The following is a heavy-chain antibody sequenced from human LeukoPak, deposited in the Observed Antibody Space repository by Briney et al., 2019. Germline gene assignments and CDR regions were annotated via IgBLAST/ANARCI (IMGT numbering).Heavy chain of an antibody. J-gene: IGHJ4*02. Sequence: SETLSLTCTVSGGSISNSSYYWGWIRQPPGKGLEWIGSMYYSGSTYYNPSLKSRATISVDTSKNQFSLKLSSVTAADTAVYYCAGEGDYSSSSFDYWGQGTLVTVSS. CDR3: AGEGDYSSSSFDY. V-gene: IGHV4-39*01. CDR1: GGSISNSSYY. CDR2: MYYSGST. D-gene: IGHD6-6*01.